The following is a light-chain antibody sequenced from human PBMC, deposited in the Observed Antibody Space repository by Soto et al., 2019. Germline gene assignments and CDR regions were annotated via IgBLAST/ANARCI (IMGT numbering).Light chain of an antibody. CDR3: QESYSTSMYT. J-gene: IGKJ2*01. CDR1: QSISSY. V-gene: IGKV1-39*01. CDR2: AAS. Sequence: DIQMTQSPYSLSASVGDRVTITCRASQSISSYLNWYQQKPGKAPKLLIYAASSLQSGVPSRFSGSGSGTEFTLTISSLQPEDFATYYCQESYSTSMYTFGQGTKLEIK.